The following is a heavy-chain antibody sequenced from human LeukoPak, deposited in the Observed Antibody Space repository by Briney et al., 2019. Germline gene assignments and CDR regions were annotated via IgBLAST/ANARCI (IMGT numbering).Heavy chain of an antibody. V-gene: IGHV3-33*01. Sequence: EPGGSLRLSCAASGFTFSSYGMHWVRQAPGKGLEWVAVIWYDGSNKYYADSVKGRFTISRDNSKNTLYLQMNSLRAEDTAVYYRASVYCSGGSCQRGGYYDSSGYNAFDIWGQGTMVTVSS. J-gene: IGHJ3*02. CDR3: ASVYCSGGSCQRGGYYDSSGYNAFDI. CDR2: IWYDGSNK. D-gene: IGHD2-15*01. CDR1: GFTFSSYG.